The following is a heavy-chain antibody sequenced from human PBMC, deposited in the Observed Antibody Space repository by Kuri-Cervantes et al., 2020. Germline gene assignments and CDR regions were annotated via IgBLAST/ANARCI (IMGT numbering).Heavy chain of an antibody. Sequence: SETLSLTCAVSGGSISSSNWWSWVRQPPGKGLEWIGEIYHSGSTDYNPSLKSRVTISVDKSKNQFSLKLSPVTAADTAMYYCARGGRWGAVAVPYYFDYWGQGTLVTVSS. J-gene: IGHJ4*02. CDR1: GGSISSSNW. CDR2: IYHSGST. CDR3: ARGGRWGAVAVPYYFDY. D-gene: IGHD6-19*01. V-gene: IGHV4-4*02.